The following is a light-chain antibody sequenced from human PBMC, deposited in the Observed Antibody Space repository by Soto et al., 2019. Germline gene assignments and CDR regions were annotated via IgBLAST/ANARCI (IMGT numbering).Light chain of an antibody. Sequence: QAVVTQEPSLTVSPGGTVTLTCGSSTGAVTSGHYPYWFQQKPGQAPRTLIYDTNHDHSWTPARFSGSLLGGKAALTLSGAQPEDEADYYCLLSVSRFQVFGAGTKLTVL. J-gene: IGLJ3*02. CDR3: LLSVSRFQV. V-gene: IGLV7-46*01. CDR2: DTN. CDR1: TGAVTSGHY.